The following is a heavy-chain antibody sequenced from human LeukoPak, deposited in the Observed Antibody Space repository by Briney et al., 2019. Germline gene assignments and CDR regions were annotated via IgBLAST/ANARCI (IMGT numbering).Heavy chain of an antibody. CDR3: ANLRTGTGDYFDY. V-gene: IGHV3-23*01. J-gene: IGHJ4*02. Sequence: GGSLRLSCAASGFTFSSYAMSWVRQAPGKGLEWVSAISGSGGSTYYADSVKGRFTISRDNSKNTLYLQMNSPRAEDTAVYYCANLRTGTGDYFDYWGQGTLVTVSS. CDR1: GFTFSSYA. CDR2: ISGSGGST. D-gene: IGHD1-7*01.